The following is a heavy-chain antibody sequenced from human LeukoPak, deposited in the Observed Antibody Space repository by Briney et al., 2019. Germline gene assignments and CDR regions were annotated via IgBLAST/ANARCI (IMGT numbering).Heavy chain of an antibody. D-gene: IGHD2-2*01. J-gene: IGHJ4*02. CDR3: ARHPTYQYCSSTSCQRAPFDY. CDR2: IYHSGST. V-gene: IGHV4-39*01. Sequence: SQTLSLTCIVSGGSITSGSFYWSWIRQPPGKGLEWIGSIYHSGSTYYNPSLKSRVTISVDTSKNQFSLKLSSVTAADTAVYYCARHPTYQYCSSTSCQRAPFDYWGQGTLITVSS. CDR1: GGSITSGSFY.